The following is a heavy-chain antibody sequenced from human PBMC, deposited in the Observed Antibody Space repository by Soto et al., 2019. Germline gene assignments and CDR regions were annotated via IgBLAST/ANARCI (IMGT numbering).Heavy chain of an antibody. V-gene: IGHV1-2*02. CDR3: ARKMDYYDGRGSGNGHRV. J-gene: IGHJ6*02. CDR2: INPKFGDT. Sequence: QVRLAQSGAEVKEPGDSVRVSCEASGYTFTAYHIHWVRQAPGQGLEWMGWINPKFGDTGYAQDFQGRASMTSDMSSRTVYVELGRLTSDDTAIYYCARKMDYYDGRGSGNGHRVCGQGTTVAVFS. D-gene: IGHD3-16*01. CDR1: GYTFTAYH.